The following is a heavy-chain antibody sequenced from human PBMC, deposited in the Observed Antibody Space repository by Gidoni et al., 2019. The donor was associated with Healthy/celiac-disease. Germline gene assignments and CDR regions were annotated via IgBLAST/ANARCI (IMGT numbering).Heavy chain of an antibody. CDR3: ARLYYYDSSGYYGSDYYYYGMDV. J-gene: IGHJ6*02. V-gene: IGHV4-59*01. D-gene: IGHD3-22*01. CDR1: GGSISSYY. Sequence: QVQLQESGPGLVKPSETLSLTCTVSGGSISSYYWSWIRQPPGKGLEWIGYIYYSGSTNYNPSLKSRVTISVDTSKNQFSLKLSSVTAADTAVYYCARLYYYDSSGYYGSDYYYYGMDVWGQGTTVTVSS. CDR2: IYYSGST.